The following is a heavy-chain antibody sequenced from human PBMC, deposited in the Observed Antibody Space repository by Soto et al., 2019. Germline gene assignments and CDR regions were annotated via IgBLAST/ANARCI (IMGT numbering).Heavy chain of an antibody. V-gene: IGHV4-30-2*01. J-gene: IGHJ4*02. D-gene: IGHD1-26*01. CDR3: ARGGGSASFDY. CDR2: INHLETT. CDR1: YS. Sequence: YSWTWIRQTPGKGLEWIGYINHLETTFYNPSFESRLTLSIDRAKNQFSLKLHSMSAADRAVYFCARGGGSASFDYWGQGILVTGSS.